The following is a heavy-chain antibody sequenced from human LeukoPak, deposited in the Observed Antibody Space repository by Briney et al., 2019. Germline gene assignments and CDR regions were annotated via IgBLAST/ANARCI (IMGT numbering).Heavy chain of an antibody. CDR3: AKARPLRDGYKNSFDY. J-gene: IGHJ4*02. D-gene: IGHD5-24*01. V-gene: IGHV3-66*01. Sequence: GGSLRLSCAASEFSVGSNYMTWVRQAPGKGLEWVSLIYSGGSTYYADSVKGRFTISRDNSKNTLYLQMNSLRAEDTAVYFCAKARPLRDGYKNSFDYWGQGTLVTVSS. CDR1: EFSVGSNY. CDR2: IYSGGST.